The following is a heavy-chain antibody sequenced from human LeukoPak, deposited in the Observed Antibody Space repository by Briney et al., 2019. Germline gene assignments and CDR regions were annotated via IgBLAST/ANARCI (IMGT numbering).Heavy chain of an antibody. D-gene: IGHD3-3*01. CDR1: GFTFSDYY. Sequence: GGSLRLSCAASGFTFSDYYMSWIRQAPGKGLEWVSYISSSGSTIYYAVSVKGRFTISSDNAKNSLYLQMNSLRAEDTAVYSCARGVGVGPNNNWFDPWGQGTLVTVSS. CDR3: ARGVGVGPNNNWFDP. CDR2: ISSSGSTI. V-gene: IGHV3-11*01. J-gene: IGHJ5*02.